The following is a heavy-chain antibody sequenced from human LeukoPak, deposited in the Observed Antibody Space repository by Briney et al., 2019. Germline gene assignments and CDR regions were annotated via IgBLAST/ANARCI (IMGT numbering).Heavy chain of an antibody. V-gene: IGHV3-30*03. CDR2: VSHDGRSQ. D-gene: IGHD3-10*01. J-gene: IGHJ4*02. CDR3: TGETYYFDH. Sequence: GGSLRLSCEASGFTFSSYDMNWVRQTPDKGLEWVGFVSHDGRSQYYAESVRGRFTISRDNSQNMLYVQMNSLRTEDTAMYYCTGETYYFDHWGQGALVTVSS. CDR1: GFTFSSYD.